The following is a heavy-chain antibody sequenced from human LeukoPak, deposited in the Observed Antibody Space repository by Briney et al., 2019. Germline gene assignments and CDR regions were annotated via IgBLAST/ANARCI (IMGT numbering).Heavy chain of an antibody. Sequence: GGSLRLSCAASGFTVSSNYISWVRQAPGKGLEWVSVIYSGGDTDYADSVKGRFIISRDNSKNTVFLQMSSLRAEDTAVYYCARDHHPGYHDSLGFNWLDPWGQGTLVSVSS. D-gene: IGHD3-22*01. J-gene: IGHJ5*02. CDR3: ARDHHPGYHDSLGFNWLDP. V-gene: IGHV3-66*01. CDR2: IYSGGDT. CDR1: GFTVSSNY.